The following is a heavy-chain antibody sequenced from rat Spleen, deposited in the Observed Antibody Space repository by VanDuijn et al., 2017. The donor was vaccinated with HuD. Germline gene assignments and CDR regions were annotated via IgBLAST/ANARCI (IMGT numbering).Heavy chain of an antibody. CDR3: TRVEYYGYSFDY. Sequence: EVQLVESGGGLVQPGRSLKLSCAASGFTFSDYGLAWVRQAPTKGLEWVATLSYDGGNTYYRDSVKGRFTVSRDNAKSTLYLQMNSLRSEDTATYYCTRVEYYGYSFDYWGQGVMVTVSS. CDR2: LSYDGGNT. CDR1: GFTFSDYG. V-gene: IGHV5-29*01. D-gene: IGHD1-7*01. J-gene: IGHJ2*01.